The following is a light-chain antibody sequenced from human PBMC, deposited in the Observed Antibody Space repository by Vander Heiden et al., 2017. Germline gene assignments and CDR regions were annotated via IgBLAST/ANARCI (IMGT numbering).Light chain of an antibody. CDR3: QQRSNWPLLT. CDR2: DAF. CDR1: QSVSSY. Sequence: EIVLTQSPATLSLSPGERAPLPCRASQSVSSYLAWYQQKPGQAPRLVIYDAFNRATGIPARFSGSGSGTDFTLTISSLEPEDFAVYYCQQRSNWPLLTLGGGAKVEIK. V-gene: IGKV3-11*01. J-gene: IGKJ4*01.